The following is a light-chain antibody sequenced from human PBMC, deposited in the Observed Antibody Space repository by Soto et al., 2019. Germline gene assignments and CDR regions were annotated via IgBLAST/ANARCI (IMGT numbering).Light chain of an antibody. CDR1: NSNIGADYC. Sequence: QSVLTQPPSVSGAPGQRVTISCTGTNSNIGADYCLQWYQQFPGTAPKLLIYGNNNRPSWVSARFSGSTSATSASLAITGRQPGDEADYYCQSYYSNRVGLVFGAGTKVTVL. CDR2: GNN. V-gene: IGLV1-40*01. J-gene: IGLJ3*02. CDR3: QSYYSNRVGLV.